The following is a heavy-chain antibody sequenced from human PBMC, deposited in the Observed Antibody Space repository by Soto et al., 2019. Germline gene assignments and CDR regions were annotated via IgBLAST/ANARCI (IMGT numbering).Heavy chain of an antibody. Sequence: XGSLILSCAASGVTFSSYWMHWVRQAPGKGLVWVSRINSDGSSTSYADSVKGRFTISRDNAKNTLYLQMNSLRAEDTAVYYCARDDGAAAGTWFDSWGLGTLVTVSS. CDR1: GVTFSSYW. CDR3: ARDDGAAAGTWFDS. J-gene: IGHJ5*01. V-gene: IGHV3-74*01. D-gene: IGHD6-13*01. CDR2: INSDGSST.